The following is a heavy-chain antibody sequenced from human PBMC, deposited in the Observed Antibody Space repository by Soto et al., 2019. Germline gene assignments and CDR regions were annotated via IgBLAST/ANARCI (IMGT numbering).Heavy chain of an antibody. V-gene: IGHV3-33*01. Sequence: QVQLAESGGGVVQSGRSLRLSCAASGFALSSFDIHWVLQAPGKGLEWVAVIWYDGSNEYYADSVKGRFTISRDNSKNTLYLQMNSLRVEDTSVYYCARDALVRGGHPPDYWGQGTLVTVSS. CDR3: ARDALVRGGHPPDY. J-gene: IGHJ4*02. CDR2: IWYDGSNE. D-gene: IGHD3-10*01. CDR1: GFALSSFD.